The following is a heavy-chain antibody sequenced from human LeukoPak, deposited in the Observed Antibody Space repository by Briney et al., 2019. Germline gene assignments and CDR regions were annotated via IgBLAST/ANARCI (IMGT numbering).Heavy chain of an antibody. CDR1: GITVSRYW. CDR3: ARSSWFGEEGFDP. D-gene: IGHD3-10*01. CDR2: IKQDENEQ. V-gene: IGHV3-7*01. Sequence: GGSLRLSCAASGITVSRYWMSWVRQTPGGGLEWVANIKQDENEQDYVDSVRGRFTISRDNVKNSLYLQMNSLRAEDTAVYYCARSSWFGEEGFDPWGQGTLVTVSS. J-gene: IGHJ5*02.